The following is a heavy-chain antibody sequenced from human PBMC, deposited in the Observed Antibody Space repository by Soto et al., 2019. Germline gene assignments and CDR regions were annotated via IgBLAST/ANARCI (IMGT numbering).Heavy chain of an antibody. V-gene: IGHV5-51*01. CDR1: GYSFTSYW. CDR3: ARYPFSSTHAFDI. Sequence: PGESLKISCKGSGYSFTSYWIGWVRQMPGKGLEWMGIIYPGDSDTRYSPSFQGQVTISADKSISTAYLQWSSLKASDTAMYYCARYPFSSTHAFDIWGQGTMVTVSS. CDR2: IYPGDSDT. J-gene: IGHJ3*02. D-gene: IGHD2-15*01.